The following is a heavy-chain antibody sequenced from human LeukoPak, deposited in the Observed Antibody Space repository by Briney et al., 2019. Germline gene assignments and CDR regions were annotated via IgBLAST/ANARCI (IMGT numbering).Heavy chain of an antibody. V-gene: IGHV3-7*04. CDR1: TFTLNNYW. Sequence: GGSLRLSCTASTFTLNNYWMSWVRQAPGKGLEWVANIKQDGSEKYYVDSVKGRFTISRDNAKNSLYLQMYSLRAEDTAVYYCARGIDEWLYLNYWGQGALVTVSS. J-gene: IGHJ4*02. CDR3: ARGIDEWLYLNY. CDR2: IKQDGSEK. D-gene: IGHD3-3*01.